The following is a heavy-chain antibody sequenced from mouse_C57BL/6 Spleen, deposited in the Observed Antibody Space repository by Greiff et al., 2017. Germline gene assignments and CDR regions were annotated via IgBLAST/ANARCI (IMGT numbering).Heavy chain of an antibody. Sequence: VQLQQSGPELVKPGASVKMSCKASGYTFTDYNMHWVKQSHGKSLEWIGYINPNNGGTSYNQKFKGKATLTVNQSSSTAYMELRSLTSEDSAVYYCARLGGYDEDYFDYWGQGTTLTVSS. D-gene: IGHD2-2*01. V-gene: IGHV1-22*01. CDR2: INPNNGGT. CDR1: GYTFTDYN. J-gene: IGHJ2*01. CDR3: ARLGGYDEDYFDY.